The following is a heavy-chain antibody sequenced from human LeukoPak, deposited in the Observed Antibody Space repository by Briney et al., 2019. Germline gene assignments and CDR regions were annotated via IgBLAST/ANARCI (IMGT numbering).Heavy chain of an antibody. D-gene: IGHD4-17*01. CDR3: ARVGWTYGCFDY. CDR1: GFTFSSYW. J-gene: IGHJ4*02. V-gene: IGHV3-74*01. CDR2: INSDGSST. Sequence: GGSLRLSCAASGFTFSSYWMHWVRQAPGKGLVWVSRINSDGSSTSYADSVKGRFTISRNNAKNTLYLQMNSLRAEDTAVYYCARVGWTYGCFDYWGQGTLVTVSS.